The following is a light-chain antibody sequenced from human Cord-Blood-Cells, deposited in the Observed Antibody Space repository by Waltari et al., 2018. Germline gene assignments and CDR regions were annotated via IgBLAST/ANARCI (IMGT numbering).Light chain of an antibody. V-gene: IGLV1-47*01. CDR3: AAWDDILSCWV. CDR2: RNN. Sequence: QSVLTQPPSASGTPGQRVTISCSGSSSNIGSNYVYWYQQLPGTAPKLLIYRNNQRPSGVPDRFSGSKSGTSASLAISGLRSEDEADYYCAAWDDILSCWVFGGGTKLTVL. CDR1: SSNIGSNY. J-gene: IGLJ3*02.